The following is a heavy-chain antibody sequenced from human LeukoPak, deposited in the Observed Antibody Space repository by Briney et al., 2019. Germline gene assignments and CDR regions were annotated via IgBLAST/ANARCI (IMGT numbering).Heavy chain of an antibody. CDR2: INPNSGGT. CDR3: ARTNWSRTSACDY. D-gene: IGHD1-1*01. V-gene: IGHV1-2*02. Sequence: ASVKVSCKASGYTFTGYYMHWVRQAPGQGLEWMGWINPNSGGTNYAQKFQGRVTMTRDTSISTAYMELSRLRSDDTAVYYCARTNWSRTSACDYWGQGTLVTVSS. J-gene: IGHJ4*02. CDR1: GYTFTGYY.